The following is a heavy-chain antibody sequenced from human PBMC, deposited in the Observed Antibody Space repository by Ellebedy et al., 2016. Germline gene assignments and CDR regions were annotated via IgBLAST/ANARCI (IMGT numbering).Heavy chain of an antibody. CDR2: IYPGDSDP. J-gene: IGHJ6*02. CDR3: ARLTIFGTCQAPCYNYVMDV. D-gene: IGHD3-10*02. CDR1: GYSFSAYS. Sequence: GESLKISCKAYGYSFSAYSIGWVRQMPGKGLEWMGIIYPGDSDPRYSPSFQDQVAFSVDKSISTAYLQWNRLKASDTAMYYCARLTIFGTCQAPCYNYVMDVWGQGTTVTVSS. V-gene: IGHV5-51*01.